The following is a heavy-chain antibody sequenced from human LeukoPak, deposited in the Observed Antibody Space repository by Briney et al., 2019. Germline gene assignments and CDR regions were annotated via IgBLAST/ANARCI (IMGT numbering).Heavy chain of an antibody. Sequence: GASVKVSCKASGYTFTSYGISWVRQAPGQGLEWMGWISAYNGNTNYAQKLQGRVTMTRDTSTSTVYMELSSLRSEDTAVYYCARAHGPYYYDSSGPLNNWFDPWGQGTLVTVSS. V-gene: IGHV1-18*01. D-gene: IGHD3-22*01. CDR3: ARAHGPYYYDSSGPLNNWFDP. CDR1: GYTFTSYG. J-gene: IGHJ5*02. CDR2: ISAYNGNT.